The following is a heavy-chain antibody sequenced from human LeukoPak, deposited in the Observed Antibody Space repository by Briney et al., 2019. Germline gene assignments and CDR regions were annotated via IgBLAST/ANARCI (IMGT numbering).Heavy chain of an antibody. CDR3: AKGREYYDSSGYPLNWFDP. J-gene: IGHJ5*02. CDR1: GFTFSSYA. Sequence: PGGSLRLSCAASGFTFSSYAMSWVRQAPGKGLEWVSAISGSGGSTYYADSVKGRFTISRDNSKNTLYLQMNSLRAEDTAVYYCAKGREYYDSSGYPLNWFDPWGQGTLVTVSS. D-gene: IGHD3-22*01. CDR2: ISGSGGST. V-gene: IGHV3-23*01.